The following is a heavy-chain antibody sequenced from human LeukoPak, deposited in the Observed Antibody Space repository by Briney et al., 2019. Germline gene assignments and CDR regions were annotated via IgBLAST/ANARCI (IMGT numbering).Heavy chain of an antibody. V-gene: IGHV3-30*04. Sequence: PGRSLRLSCAASGFTFSDYAMYWVRQAPGKGLEWVAVISYDGTNKYYADSVKGRSTISRDNSKNTLYLQMDSLRAEDTAEYYCARRAPTDNWGQGTLVTVSS. CDR3: ARRAPTDN. CDR1: GFTFSDYA. J-gene: IGHJ4*02. CDR2: ISYDGTNK.